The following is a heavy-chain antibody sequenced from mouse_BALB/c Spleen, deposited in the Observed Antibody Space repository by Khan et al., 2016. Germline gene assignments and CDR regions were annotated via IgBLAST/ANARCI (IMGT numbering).Heavy chain of an antibody. V-gene: IGHV9-2-1*01. CDR1: GYTFTDYS. CDR2: INTETGES. J-gene: IGHJ4*01. CDR3: ARELRDAVDY. D-gene: IGHD3-2*02. Sequence: QIQLVQSGPELKKPGETVKISCKASGYTFTDYSMHWVKQAPGKGLKWMGWINTETGESTYADDFKGRLAFSLVTSASSAYLQINNLKNEDTATDFFARELRDAVDYWGQGTSVTVAS.